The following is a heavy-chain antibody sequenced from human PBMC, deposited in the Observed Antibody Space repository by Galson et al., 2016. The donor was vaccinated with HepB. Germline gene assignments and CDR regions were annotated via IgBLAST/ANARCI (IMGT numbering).Heavy chain of an antibody. Sequence: TLSLTCTVSGGSISSGGFYWNWIRQLPGQGLEWIGYIYYSGSTYYNPSLKSRVTISFDTSQNQISLNLTSVTAADTAVYYCASGSTMPSTKYYYYGLDVWGHGTAGTVSS. CDR1: GGSISSGGFY. CDR2: IYYSGST. D-gene: IGHD2/OR15-2a*01. J-gene: IGHJ6*02. CDR3: ASGSTMPSTKYYYYGLDV. V-gene: IGHV4-31*03.